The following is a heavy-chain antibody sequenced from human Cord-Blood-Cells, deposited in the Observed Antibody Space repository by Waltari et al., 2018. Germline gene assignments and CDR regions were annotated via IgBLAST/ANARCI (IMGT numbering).Heavy chain of an antibody. CDR2: IYYSGST. CDR3: ASGANGYDSSGYFDY. CDR1: GGSIRSSSYY. D-gene: IGHD3-22*01. Sequence: QLQLQESGPGLVKPSETLSLTCTVSGGSIRSSSYYVGWLRQPPGKGLEWIGSIYYSGSTYYNPSLKSRVTISVDTSKNQFSLKLSSVTAADTAVYYCASGANGYDSSGYFDYWGQGTLVTVSS. J-gene: IGHJ4*02. V-gene: IGHV4-39*07.